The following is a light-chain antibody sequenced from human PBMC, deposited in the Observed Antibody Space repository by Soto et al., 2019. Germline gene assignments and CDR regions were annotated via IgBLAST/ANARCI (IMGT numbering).Light chain of an antibody. CDR2: GAS. Sequence: DFVMTQAPDSLAVSLGERATINCKSSQSVLYNSNNKNHLGWFQQKPGHPPTLLIYGASFRPSGVPDRFSGGQSVTDFNRTISSLQDEDVAVYYCQSSYSIPFIFGQGAKREF. V-gene: IGKV4-1*01. CDR3: QSSYSIPFI. J-gene: IGKJ2*01. CDR1: QSVLYNSNNKNH.